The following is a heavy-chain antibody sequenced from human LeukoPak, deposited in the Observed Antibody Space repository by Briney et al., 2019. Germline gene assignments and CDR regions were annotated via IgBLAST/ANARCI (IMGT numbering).Heavy chain of an antibody. V-gene: IGHV3-33*01. D-gene: IGHD6-19*01. J-gene: IGHJ4*02. CDR2: IWYDGSNK. CDR1: GFTFSSYG. Sequence: GGSLRLSCAASGFTFSSYGMHWVRQAPGKGLEWVAVIWYDGSNKYYAASVKGRFTISRDNSKNTLYLQMNSLRAEDTAVYYCAREGRIAVAGPDYWGQGTLVTVSS. CDR3: AREGRIAVAGPDY.